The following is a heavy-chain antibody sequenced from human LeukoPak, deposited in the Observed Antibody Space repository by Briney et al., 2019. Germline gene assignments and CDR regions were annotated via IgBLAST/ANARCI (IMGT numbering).Heavy chain of an antibody. D-gene: IGHD3-22*01. CDR2: ISWNSGSI. CDR1: GFTFDDYA. CDR3: AKDIYYDSSGHFDY. Sequence: QPGRSLRLSCAASGFTFDDYAMHWVRQAPGKGLEWVSGISWNSGSIGYADSVKGRFTISRDNAKNSLYLQMNSLRAEDTALYYCAKDIYYDSSGHFDYWSQGTLVTVSS. V-gene: IGHV3-9*01. J-gene: IGHJ4*02.